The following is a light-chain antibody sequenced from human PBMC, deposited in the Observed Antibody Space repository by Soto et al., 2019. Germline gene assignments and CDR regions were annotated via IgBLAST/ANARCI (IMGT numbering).Light chain of an antibody. Sequence: DIQMTQSPSTLSASVGDRVTITCRASQSISTWLAWYQQKPGKAPKLLIYSASDLESGVPSRFSGSGFGTEFTLTISSLRPEDFATYYCLQDYNYPLTFGGGTKVDIK. V-gene: IGKV1-5*03. CDR2: SAS. CDR3: LQDYNYPLT. J-gene: IGKJ4*01. CDR1: QSISTW.